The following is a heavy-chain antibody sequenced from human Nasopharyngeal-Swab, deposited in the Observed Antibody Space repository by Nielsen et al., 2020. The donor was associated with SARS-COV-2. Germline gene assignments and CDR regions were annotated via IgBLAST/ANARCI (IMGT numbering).Heavy chain of an antibody. Sequence: SLKISCAASGFTFDDYAMHWVRQAPGTGLEWVSGISWNSGSIGYADSLNDRFTISRDNSKNTLYLQMNSLRAEDTAVYFCARDLSGSIDYWGQGTLVTVSS. CDR3: ARDLSGSIDY. CDR1: GFTFDDYA. J-gene: IGHJ4*02. CDR2: ISWNSGSI. V-gene: IGHV3-9*01. D-gene: IGHD3-10*01.